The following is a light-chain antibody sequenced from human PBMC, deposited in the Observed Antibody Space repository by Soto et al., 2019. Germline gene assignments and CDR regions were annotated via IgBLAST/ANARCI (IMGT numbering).Light chain of an antibody. V-gene: IGKV3-15*01. CDR3: QQYNNWIT. CDR1: QSGSSN. CDR2: GAS. J-gene: IGKJ5*01. Sequence: EIVMTQSPATLSVSPGDRATLSCRASQSGSSNLTWYQQKPGQAPSLLIYGASTRATDIPARFSGSGSGTEFTLSISSLQSEDVAVYYCQQYNNWITFGQGTRLEIK.